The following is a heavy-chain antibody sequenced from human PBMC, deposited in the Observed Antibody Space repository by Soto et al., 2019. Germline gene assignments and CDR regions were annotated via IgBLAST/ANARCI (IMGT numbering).Heavy chain of an antibody. J-gene: IGHJ4*02. CDR1: GFTFSSYA. CDR2: ISGSGGST. D-gene: IGHD4-4*01. V-gene: IGHV3-23*01. Sequence: PGGSLRLSCAASGFTFSSYAMSWVRQAPGKGLEWVSAISGSGGSTYYADSVKGRFTISRDNSKNTLYLQMNSLRAEDPAVYYCAKVVTMPKRYYFDYWGQGTLVTVSS. CDR3: AKVVTMPKRYYFDY.